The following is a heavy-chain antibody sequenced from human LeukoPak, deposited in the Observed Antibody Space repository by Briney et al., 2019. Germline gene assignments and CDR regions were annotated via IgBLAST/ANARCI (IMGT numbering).Heavy chain of an antibody. CDR2: IYYSGST. CDR1: GGSISSSSYY. J-gene: IGHJ6*02. Sequence: SETLSLTCTVSGGSISSSSYYWGWIRQPPGKGLEWIGSIYYSGSTYYNPSLKSRVTISVDTSKNQFSLKLSSVTAADTAVYYCPRGRQWDNYYYYGMDVWGQGTTVTVSS. D-gene: IGHD1-26*01. CDR3: PRGRQWDNYYYYGMDV. V-gene: IGHV4-39*07.